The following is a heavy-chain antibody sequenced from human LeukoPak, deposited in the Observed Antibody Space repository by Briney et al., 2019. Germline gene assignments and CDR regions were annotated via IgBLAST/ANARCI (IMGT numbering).Heavy chain of an antibody. D-gene: IGHD5-12*01. V-gene: IGHV4-59*01. CDR2: IYYSGST. J-gene: IGHJ4*02. CDR1: GGSFGSFY. CDR3: ARGGGYSGYEAHDY. Sequence: KSSETLSLTCTVSGGSFGSFYWSWIRQPPGRGLEWIGYIYYSGSTNYNPSLKSRVTISVDTSKNQLSLKMSSVTAADTAVYFCARGGGYSGYEAHDYWGQGTLVTVSS.